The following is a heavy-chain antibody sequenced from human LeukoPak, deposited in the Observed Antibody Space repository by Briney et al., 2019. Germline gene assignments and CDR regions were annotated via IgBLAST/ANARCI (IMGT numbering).Heavy chain of an antibody. V-gene: IGHV3-21*01. CDR2: ISSSSTYI. CDR1: GFTFSSYS. D-gene: IGHD2-2*01. J-gene: IGHJ4*02. Sequence: GGSLRLSCAASGFTFSSYSMTWVRQAPGKGLEWVSSISSSSTYIYYTDSVKGRLTISRDNAKNSLYLQMNSLRAEDTAVYYCARGYCSGTSCCFDYWGQGTLVTVSS. CDR3: ARGYCSGTSCCFDY.